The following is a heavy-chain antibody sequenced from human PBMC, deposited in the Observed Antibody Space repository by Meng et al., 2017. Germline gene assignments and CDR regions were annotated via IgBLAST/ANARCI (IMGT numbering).Heavy chain of an antibody. CDR1: GFTFSSYS. D-gene: IGHD6-6*01. CDR3: ARSISSSPQNYWYFDL. J-gene: IGHJ2*01. CDR2: ISSSSSYI. V-gene: IGHV3-21*01. Sequence: VQVVGVGGGLVKPGGSLGLSCAASGFTFSSYSMNWVRQAPGKGLEWVSSISSSSSYIYYADSVKGRFTISRDNAKNSLYLQMNSLRAEDTAVYYCARSISSSPQNYWYFDLWGRGTLVTVSS.